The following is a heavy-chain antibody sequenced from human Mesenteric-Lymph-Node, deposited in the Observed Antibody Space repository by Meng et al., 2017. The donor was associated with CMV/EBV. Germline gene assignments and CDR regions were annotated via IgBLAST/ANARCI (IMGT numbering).Heavy chain of an antibody. V-gene: IGHV4-39*01. CDR3: AAISRSWYYFDY. CDR2: IYYSGST. J-gene: IGHJ4*02. Sequence: TVSGGSISSTTYYWAWIRQLPGKGLDWIGTIYYSGSTYYNPSLKSRVAMSVDTSKNQFSLKLTSVTAADTAVYYCAAISRSWYYFDYWGQGTLVTVSS. CDR1: GGSISSTTYY. D-gene: IGHD6-13*01.